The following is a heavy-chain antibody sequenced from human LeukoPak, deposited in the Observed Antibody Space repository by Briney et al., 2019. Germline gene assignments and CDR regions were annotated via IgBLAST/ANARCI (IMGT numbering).Heavy chain of an antibody. J-gene: IGHJ4*02. CDR1: GGSFSGYY. CDR3: ARDYYGSGSYLSI. D-gene: IGHD3-10*01. Sequence: PSETLSLTCAVYGGSFSGYYWSWIRQPPGKGLEWIGEINHSGSTNYNPSLKSRVTISVDTSKNQFSLKLSSVTAADTAVYYCARDYYGSGSYLSIWGQGTLVTVSS. V-gene: IGHV4-34*01. CDR2: INHSGST.